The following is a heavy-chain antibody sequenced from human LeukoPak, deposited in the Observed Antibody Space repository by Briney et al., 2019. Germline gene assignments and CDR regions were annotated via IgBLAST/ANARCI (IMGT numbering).Heavy chain of an antibody. V-gene: IGHV3-13*01. D-gene: IGHD1-26*01. CDR2: IGTAGDT. CDR1: GFTFSSYD. Sequence: GGSLRLSCAASGFTFSSYDMHWVRQATGKGLEWVSAIGTAGDTYYPGSVKGRFTISRENAKNSLYLQMNSLRAGDTAVYYCAIGPSTIVGATPFDYWGQGTLVTVSS. CDR3: AIGPSTIVGATPFDY. J-gene: IGHJ4*02.